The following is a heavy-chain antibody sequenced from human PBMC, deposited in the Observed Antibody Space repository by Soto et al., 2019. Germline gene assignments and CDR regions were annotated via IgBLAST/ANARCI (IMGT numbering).Heavy chain of an antibody. D-gene: IGHD1-26*01. CDR2: ISGSGGST. V-gene: IGHV3-23*01. CDR1: GFTFSSYA. J-gene: IGHJ4*02. CDR3: ARRGSGSYYDY. Sequence: EVQLLESGGGLVQPGGSLRLSCAASGFTFSSYAMRWVRQAPGKGLEWVSAISGSGGSTYYADSVKGRFTISRDNSKNTLYLQRNSLRAEVTAVYYCARRGSGSYYDYWGQGTLVTVSS.